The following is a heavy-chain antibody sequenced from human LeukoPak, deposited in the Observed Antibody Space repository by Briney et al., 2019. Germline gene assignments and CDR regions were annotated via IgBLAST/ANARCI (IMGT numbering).Heavy chain of an antibody. V-gene: IGHV1-2*02. CDR3: AREHPEGGYLRDPYPFDY. Sequence: ASVKVSCKASGYTFTGYYMHWVRQAPGQGLEWMGWINPNSGGTNSAQRFQGRVTMNRDTSISTAYMELSRLRSDDTAVYYCAREHPEGGYLRDPYPFDYWGQGTLVTVSS. CDR1: GYTFTGYY. CDR2: INPNSGGT. J-gene: IGHJ4*02. D-gene: IGHD5-18*01.